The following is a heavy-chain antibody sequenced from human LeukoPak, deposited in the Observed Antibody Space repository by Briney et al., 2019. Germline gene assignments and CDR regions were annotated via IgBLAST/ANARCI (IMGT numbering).Heavy chain of an antibody. V-gene: IGHV3-66*04. CDR2: ISSGGST. Sequence: GGSLRLSCAASGFTVSSNYMSWVRQAPGKGLEWVSVISSGGSTYYADSVKGRFTISRDNSKNTLYLQMNSLRAEDTAVYYCARPHSNPYDSSGYYYPFQDAFDIWGQGTMVTVSS. CDR3: ARPHSNPYDSSGYYYPFQDAFDI. CDR1: GFTVSSNY. D-gene: IGHD3-22*01. J-gene: IGHJ3*02.